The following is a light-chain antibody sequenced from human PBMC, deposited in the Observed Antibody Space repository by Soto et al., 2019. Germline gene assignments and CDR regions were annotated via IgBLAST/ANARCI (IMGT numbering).Light chain of an antibody. CDR3: AQRVWPWT. CDR2: DAS. V-gene: IGKV3-11*01. CDR1: QSVSSQ. J-gene: IGKJ1*01. Sequence: EIVLTQSPATLSLSPGERATLSCRASQSVSSQLAWYQHKPGQPPRLLIYDASNRATGIPDRFSGSGSGTDFPLTISNLEPEDFDVYHCAQRVWPWTVGQGTKVDIK.